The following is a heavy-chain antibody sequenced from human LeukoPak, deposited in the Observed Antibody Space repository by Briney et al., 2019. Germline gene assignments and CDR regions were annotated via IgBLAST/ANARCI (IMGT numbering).Heavy chain of an antibody. Sequence: SETLSLTCTVSGGSVSSGRYYWSWIRQPAGKGLEWIGRIYTSGSTNYNPSLESRVTMSVDPSKNQFSLKLSSVTAADTALYYCARVVYSSSWNVFDYWGQGALVTVSS. CDR1: GGSVSSGRYY. J-gene: IGHJ4*02. D-gene: IGHD6-13*01. CDR3: ARVVYSSSWNVFDY. V-gene: IGHV4-61*02. CDR2: IYTSGST.